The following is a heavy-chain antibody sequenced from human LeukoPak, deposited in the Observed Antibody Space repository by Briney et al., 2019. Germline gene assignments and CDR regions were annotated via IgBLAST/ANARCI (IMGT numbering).Heavy chain of an antibody. CDR3: ARGWGTTVTTVGGYYYYMDV. D-gene: IGHD4-17*01. CDR1: GYTFTGYY. CDR2: INPNSGGT. V-gene: IGHV1-2*02. J-gene: IGHJ6*03. Sequence: ASVKVSCKASGYTFTGYYMHWVRQAPGQGLEWMGWINPNSGGTNYAQKFQGRVTMTRDTSISTAYMELSRLRSDDTAVYYCARGWGTTVTTVGGYYYYMDVWGRGTTVTVSS.